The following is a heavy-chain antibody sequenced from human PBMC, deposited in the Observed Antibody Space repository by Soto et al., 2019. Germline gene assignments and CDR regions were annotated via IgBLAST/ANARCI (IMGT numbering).Heavy chain of an antibody. J-gene: IGHJ4*02. Sequence: ASVKVSCKASGYTFGGYYMHWVRQAPGQGLEWMGWINTLSGDTSFPQKFQGRLAMTRDTSIDTAFMEVSRLTSDDTAIYYCARSLLKVILPLGYWGQGTLVTVSS. CDR3: ARSLLKVILPLGY. CDR1: GYTFGGYY. CDR2: INTLSGDT. D-gene: IGHD3-3*02. V-gene: IGHV1-2*02.